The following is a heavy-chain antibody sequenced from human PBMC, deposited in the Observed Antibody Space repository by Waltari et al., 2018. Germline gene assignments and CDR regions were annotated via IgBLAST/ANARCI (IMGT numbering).Heavy chain of an antibody. V-gene: IGHV3-7*01. J-gene: IGHJ6*03. CDR3: ARDYYDSSGYYNYYYYYMDV. D-gene: IGHD3-22*01. CDR1: GFTFSSYW. CDR2: IKQDGSEK. Sequence: EVQLVESGGGLVQPGGSLRLSCAASGFTFSSYWMSWVRQAPGKGLEWVANIKQDGSEKYYGDSVKGRFTISRDNAKNSLYLQMNSLRAEDTAVYYCARDYYDSSGYYNYYYYYMDVWGKGTTVTVSS.